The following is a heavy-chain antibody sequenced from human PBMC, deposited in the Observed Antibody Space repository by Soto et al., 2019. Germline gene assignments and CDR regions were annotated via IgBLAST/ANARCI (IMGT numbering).Heavy chain of an antibody. CDR2: IYYSGST. CDR1: GGSISSYY. Sequence: PSETLSLTCTVSGGSISSYYWSWIRQPPGKGLEWIGYIYYSGSTNYNPSLKSRVTISVDTSKNQFSLKLSSVTAADTAVYYCARSWGIAAADYSGVYYYYYGMDVWGQGTTVTVSS. CDR3: ARSWGIAAADYSGVYYYYYGMDV. D-gene: IGHD6-13*01. J-gene: IGHJ6*02. V-gene: IGHV4-59*01.